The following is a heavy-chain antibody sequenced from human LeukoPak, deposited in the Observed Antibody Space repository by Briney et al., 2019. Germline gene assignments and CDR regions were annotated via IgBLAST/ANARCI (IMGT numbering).Heavy chain of an antibody. CDR2: IYYSGST. D-gene: IGHD3-22*01. CDR1: GGSISSSSYY. J-gene: IGHJ4*02. Sequence: SETLSLTCTVSGGSISSSSYYWGWLRQPPGKGLEWSGSIYYSGSTYYNPSLKSRVTISVDTSKNQFSLKLSSVTAADTAVYYCARYVDRSGYYSPNFDYWGQGTLVTVSS. V-gene: IGHV4-39*07. CDR3: ARYVDRSGYYSPNFDY.